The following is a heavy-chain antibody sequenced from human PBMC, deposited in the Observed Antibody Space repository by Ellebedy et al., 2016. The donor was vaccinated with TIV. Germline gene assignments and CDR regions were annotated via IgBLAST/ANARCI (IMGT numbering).Heavy chain of an antibody. CDR3: AREVYCGGDCFNFDL. CDR1: GFSVISSY. V-gene: IGHV3-66*01. CDR2: IYSGGST. D-gene: IGHD2-21*02. J-gene: IGHJ4*02. Sequence: GESLKISCAASGFSVISSYMSWVRQAPGKGLQWVSVIYSGGSTYYADSVKGRFTISRDNSKNTLYLQMNSLRAEDTAVYFCAREVYCGGDCFNFDLWGQGTLVTVSS.